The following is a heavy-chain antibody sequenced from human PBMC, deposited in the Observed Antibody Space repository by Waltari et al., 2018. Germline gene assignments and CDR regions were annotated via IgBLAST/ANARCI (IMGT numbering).Heavy chain of an antibody. Sequence: QVQLQESGPGLVKPSETPSLTCTVSGGSISSYYWSWIRQPPGKGLEWIGYIYYSGSTNYNPSLKSRVTISVDTSKNQFSLKLSSVTAADTAVYYCARAEWLGAFDIWGQGTMVTVSS. V-gene: IGHV4-59*01. CDR3: ARAEWLGAFDI. CDR1: GGSISSYY. D-gene: IGHD3-3*01. J-gene: IGHJ3*02. CDR2: IYYSGST.